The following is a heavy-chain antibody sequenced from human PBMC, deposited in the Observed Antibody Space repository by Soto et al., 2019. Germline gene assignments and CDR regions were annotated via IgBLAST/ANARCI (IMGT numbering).Heavy chain of an antibody. D-gene: IGHD2-15*01. J-gene: IGHJ4*02. CDR1: GFTFSSYA. CDR3: ARDLDSCAIDY. CDR2: ISYDGSNK. Sequence: GGSLRLSCAASGFTFSSYAMHWVRQAPGKGLEWVAVISYDGSNKYYADSVKGRFTISRDNSKNTLYLQMNSLRAEDTAVYYCARDLDSCAIDYWGQGTLVTVSS. V-gene: IGHV3-30-3*01.